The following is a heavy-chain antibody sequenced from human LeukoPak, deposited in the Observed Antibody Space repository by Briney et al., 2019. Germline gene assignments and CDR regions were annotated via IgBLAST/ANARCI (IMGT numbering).Heavy chain of an antibody. J-gene: IGHJ4*02. D-gene: IGHD1-26*01. CDR2: IYYSGST. Sequence: SETLSLTCTVSGGSISSYYWSWIRQPPGKGLEWIGYIYYSGSTNYNPSLKSRVTISVDTSKNQFSLKLSSVTAADTAVYYCARYASGSYYRGIDYWGQGTLVTVSS. V-gene: IGHV4-59*01. CDR1: GGSISSYY. CDR3: ARYASGSYYRGIDY.